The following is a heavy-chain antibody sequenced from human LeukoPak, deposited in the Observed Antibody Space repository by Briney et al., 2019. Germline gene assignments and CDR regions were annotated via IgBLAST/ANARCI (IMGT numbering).Heavy chain of an antibody. CDR2: ISYDGSNK. CDR3: ARAYDFWSGYYTNGMDV. D-gene: IGHD3-3*01. CDR1: GFTFSSYA. J-gene: IGHJ6*02. V-gene: IGHV3-30*04. Sequence: GGSLRLSCAASGFTFSSYAMHWVRQAPGKGLEWVAVISYDGSNKYYADSVKGRFTISRDNSKNTLYLQMNSLRAEDTAVYYCARAYDFWSGYYTNGMDVWGQGTTVTVSS.